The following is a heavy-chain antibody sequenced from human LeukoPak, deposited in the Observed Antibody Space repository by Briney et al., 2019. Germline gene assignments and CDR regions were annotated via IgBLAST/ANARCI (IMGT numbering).Heavy chain of an antibody. CDR3: ARLRTVYTAMVLFDY. CDR2: IYYSGST. D-gene: IGHD5-18*01. V-gene: IGHV4-59*12. CDR1: GGSISSYY. J-gene: IGHJ4*02. Sequence: SETLSLTCTVSGGSISSYYWSWIRQPPGKGLEWIGYIYYSGSTNYNPSLKSRVTISVDTSKNQFSLKLSSVTAADTAVYYCARLRTVYTAMVLFDYWGQGTLVTVSS.